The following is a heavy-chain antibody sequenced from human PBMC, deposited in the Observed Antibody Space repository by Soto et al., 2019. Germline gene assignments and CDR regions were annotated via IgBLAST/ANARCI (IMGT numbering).Heavy chain of an antibody. CDR3: ARYDSSGPAAGYFDL. V-gene: IGHV4-61*01. CDR2: IYYSGST. D-gene: IGHD3-22*01. CDR1: GGSVSSGSYY. J-gene: IGHJ2*01. Sequence: QVQLQESGPGLVKPSETLSLTCTVSGGSVSSGSYYWSWIRQPPGKGLEWIGYIYYSGSTNYNPSLKSRVTISVDTSKNQFSLKLSSVTAADTAVYYCARYDSSGPAAGYFDLWGRGTLVTVSS.